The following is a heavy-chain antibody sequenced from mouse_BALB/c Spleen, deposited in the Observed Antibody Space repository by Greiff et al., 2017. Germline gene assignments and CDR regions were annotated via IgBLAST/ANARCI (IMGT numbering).Heavy chain of an antibody. CDR1: GYTFTDYW. D-gene: IGHD2-2*01. J-gene: IGHJ3*01. CDR3: ARYYGYDRAWFAY. Sequence: QVQLQQPGAELVMPGASVKMSCKASGYTFTDYWMHWVKQRPGQGLEWIGAIDTSDSYTSYNQKFKGKATLTVDESSSTAYMQLSSLTSEDSAVYYCARYYGYDRAWFAYWGQGTLVTVSA. CDR2: IDTSDSYT. V-gene: IGHV1-69*01.